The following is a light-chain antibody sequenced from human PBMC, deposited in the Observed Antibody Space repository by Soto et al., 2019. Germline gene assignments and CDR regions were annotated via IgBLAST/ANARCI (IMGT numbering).Light chain of an antibody. CDR1: QSINNRY. CDR2: AAS. CDR3: QQFGSSPGCT. Sequence: EIVLTQSPGTLSLSPGERATLSCRASQSINNRYLAWYQQKPGQAPRLLIYAASSRATGIPDRFSGSGSGTDFTLTISRLEPADFAVYYCQQFGSSPGCTFGPGTKVDIK. J-gene: IGKJ3*01. V-gene: IGKV3-20*01.